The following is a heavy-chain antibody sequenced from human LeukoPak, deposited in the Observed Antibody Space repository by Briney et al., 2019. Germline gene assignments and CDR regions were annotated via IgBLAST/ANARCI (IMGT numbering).Heavy chain of an antibody. CDR2: MNPNSGNT. D-gene: IGHD3-22*01. Sequence: ASVKVSCKASGYTFTSYDINWVRQATGRGLEWMGWMNPNSGNTGYAQKLQGRVTLTRNYSINTAYMELSSLRSEDTAVYYCARGPYDSSGYRFDSWGQGTLVTVSS. J-gene: IGHJ4*02. CDR3: ARGPYDSSGYRFDS. CDR1: GYTFTSYD. V-gene: IGHV1-8*01.